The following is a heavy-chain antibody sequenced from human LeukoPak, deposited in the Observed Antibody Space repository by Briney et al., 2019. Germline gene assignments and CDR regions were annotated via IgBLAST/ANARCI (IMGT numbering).Heavy chain of an antibody. J-gene: IGHJ4*02. Sequence: TGGSLRLSCTASGFTFDNYAMGWFRQAPGKGLEWVGFIRSKIYGGTTEYAASVKGRFTISRDDSKSIAQLQMTSLKSEDTAVYYCVRYSGDADYWGQGTLVTVSS. CDR1: GFTFDNYA. D-gene: IGHD5-12*01. CDR3: VRYSGDADY. CDR2: IRSKIYGGTT. V-gene: IGHV3-49*03.